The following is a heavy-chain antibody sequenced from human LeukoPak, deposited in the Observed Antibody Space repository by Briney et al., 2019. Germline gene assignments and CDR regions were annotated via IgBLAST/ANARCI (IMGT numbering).Heavy chain of an antibody. CDR1: GYTFTSYY. V-gene: IGHV1-46*01. J-gene: IGHJ4*02. CDR3: ARMENYYDSSGYYAYFDY. D-gene: IGHD3-22*01. Sequence: ASVKVSCKASGYTFTSYYMHWVRQAPGQGLEWMGIINPSGGSTSYAQKFQGRVTMTRDMSTSTVYMELSSLRSEDTAVYYCARMENYYDSSGYYAYFDYWGQGTLVSVSS. CDR2: INPSGGST.